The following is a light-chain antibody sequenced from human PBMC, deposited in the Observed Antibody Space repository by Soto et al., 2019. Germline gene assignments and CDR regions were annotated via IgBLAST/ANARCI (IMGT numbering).Light chain of an antibody. J-gene: IGLJ1*01. CDR1: SSDVGAYNY. Sequence: QSVLTQPASVSGSPGQSITISCTGTSSDVGAYNYVSWYQQHPGKAPELMIYDVSNRPSGVSNRSSGSKSGDTASLTISGLQAEDEADYYCTSYAGSSTYAFGTGTKVTVL. V-gene: IGLV2-14*01. CDR3: TSYAGSSTYA. CDR2: DVS.